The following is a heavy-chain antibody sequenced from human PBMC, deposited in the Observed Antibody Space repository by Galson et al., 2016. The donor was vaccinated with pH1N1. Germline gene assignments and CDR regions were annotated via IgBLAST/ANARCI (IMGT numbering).Heavy chain of an antibody. CDR3: AREDYYDTDLSDWYFDL. CDR2: IIPIFNTA. V-gene: IGHV1-69*13. J-gene: IGHJ2*01. CDR1: GGTFGSYG. Sequence: SVKVSCKASGGTFGSYGINWVRQAPGQGLEWMGGIIPIFNTAKYAQNFQGRVTITADESTTTAYMELSSLISEDTAVYYCAREDYYDTDLSDWYFDLWGRGTRLPVSP. D-gene: IGHD3-22*01.